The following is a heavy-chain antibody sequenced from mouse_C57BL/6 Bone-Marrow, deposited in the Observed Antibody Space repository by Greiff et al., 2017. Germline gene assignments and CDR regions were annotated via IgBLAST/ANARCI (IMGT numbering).Heavy chain of an antibody. V-gene: IGHV1-52*01. J-gene: IGHJ4*01. CDR1: GYTFTSYW. Sequence: VQLQQPGAELVRPGSSVKLSCKASGYTFTSYWMHWVKQRPIQGLEWIGNIDPADSDTHYNQKFKDKATLTVDKSSSTAYMQLSSLTSEDSAVYDCARVGTTVRGYAMDYWGQGTSVTVSS. CDR3: ARVGTTVRGYAMDY. CDR2: IDPADSDT. D-gene: IGHD1-1*01.